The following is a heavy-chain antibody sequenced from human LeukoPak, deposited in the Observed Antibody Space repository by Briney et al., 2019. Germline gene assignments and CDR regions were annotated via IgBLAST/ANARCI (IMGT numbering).Heavy chain of an antibody. CDR3: ALRLAAAAGAWFDP. V-gene: IGHV4-30-4*08. CDR1: GGSISSGDYY. CDR2: IYYSGST. J-gene: IGHJ5*01. Sequence: SETLSLTCTVSGGSISSGDYYCSWIRQPPGKGLEWIGYIYYSGSTYYNPSLKSRVTISVDTSKNQFSLKLSSVTAADTAVYYCALRLAAAAGAWFDPWGQGTLVTVSS. D-gene: IGHD6-13*01.